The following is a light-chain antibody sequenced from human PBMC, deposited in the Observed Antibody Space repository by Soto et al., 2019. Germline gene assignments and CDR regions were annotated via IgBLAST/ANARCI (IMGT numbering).Light chain of an antibody. CDR3: QHHNSYSQT. Sequence: DIQMTQSPPTLSASVGDRVTITCRASQSIRHYLARYQQMPGKAPKLLIYGASTLQSGVPSGFSGSGSGTEFTLTISSLQPDDFGTYFCQHHNSYSQTFGQGTKV. CDR2: GAS. CDR1: QSIRHY. J-gene: IGKJ1*01. V-gene: IGKV1-5*01.